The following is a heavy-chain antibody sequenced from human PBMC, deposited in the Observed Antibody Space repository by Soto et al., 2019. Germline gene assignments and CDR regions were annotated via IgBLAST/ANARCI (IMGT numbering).Heavy chain of an antibody. J-gene: IGHJ5*02. CDR1: GFTFSSYA. CDR2: LYGSGRGI. V-gene: IGHV3-23*01. CDR3: ANDAVAGDGVWLAHA. Sequence: EVQLLESGGGLVQPGGSLRLSCAASGFTFSSYAMIWIRQVPGKGLEWVSGLYGSGRGIHYADSVKGRFTISRDNYAYAVYLQRNHLRVEDTAVYYCANDAVAGDGVWLAHAWGRGTAVTVYS. D-gene: IGHD4-17*01.